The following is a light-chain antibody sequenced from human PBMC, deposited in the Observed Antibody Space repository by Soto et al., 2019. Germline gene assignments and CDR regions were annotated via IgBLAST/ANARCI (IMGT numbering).Light chain of an antibody. Sequence: DIQMTQSPYSLSAAVGDRFAIACRASQNINTYLNWYQQKPGKAPKLLIYKASTLKSGVPSRFSGSGSGTEFTLTISSLQPDDFATYYCQHYNSYSEAFGQGTKVDIK. CDR2: KAS. V-gene: IGKV1-5*03. J-gene: IGKJ1*01. CDR3: QHYNSYSEA. CDR1: QNINTY.